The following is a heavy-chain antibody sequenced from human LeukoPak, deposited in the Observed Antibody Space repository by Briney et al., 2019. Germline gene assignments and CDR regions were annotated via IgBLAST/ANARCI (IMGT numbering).Heavy chain of an antibody. CDR1: GFTFSSYS. J-gene: IGHJ5*02. D-gene: IGHD3-16*01. CDR2: ISSSGSTI. CDR3: ARNPQAGGGHNWFDP. V-gene: IGHV3-48*02. Sequence: PGGSLRLSCAASGFTFSSYSMNWVRQAPGKGLEWVSYISSSGSTIYYADSVKGRFTISRDNAKNSLYLQMNSLRDEDTAVYYCARNPQAGGGHNWFDPWGQGTLVTVSS.